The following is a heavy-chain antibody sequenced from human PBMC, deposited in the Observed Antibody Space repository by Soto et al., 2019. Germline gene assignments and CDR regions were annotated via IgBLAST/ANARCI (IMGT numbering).Heavy chain of an antibody. CDR3: ARHVVPAANYFAY. CDR1: GGSISSYY. V-gene: IGHV4-59*08. J-gene: IGHJ4*02. D-gene: IGHD2-2*01. CDR2: IYYSGST. Sequence: SETLSLTCTVSGGSISSYYWSWIRQLPGKGLEWIGYIYYSGSTNYNPSLKSRVTISVDTSKNQFSLKLSSVTVADTAVYYCARHVVPAANYFAYWGQGTLVTVSS.